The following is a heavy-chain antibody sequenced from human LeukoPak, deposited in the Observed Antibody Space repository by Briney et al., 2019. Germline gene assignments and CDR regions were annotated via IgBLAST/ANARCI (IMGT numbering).Heavy chain of an antibody. CDR2: ISSSSDT. CDR1: GFTFSDYY. Sequence: PGGSLRLSCAASGFTFSDYYMSWIRQAPGKGLEWVSYISSSSDTNYADSVKGRFTISRDNAKNSLYLQMNSLRAEDTAVYYCARKDAKMRNLERFFLDYWGQGTLVTVSS. D-gene: IGHD3-3*01. V-gene: IGHV3-11*06. J-gene: IGHJ4*02. CDR3: ARKDAKMRNLERFFLDY.